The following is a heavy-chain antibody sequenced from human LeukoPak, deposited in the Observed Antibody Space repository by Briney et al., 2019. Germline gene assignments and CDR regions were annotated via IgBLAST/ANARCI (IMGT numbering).Heavy chain of an antibody. CDR1: GFTSRSYG. Sequence: GGSLRLSCAASGFTSRSYGMHWVRQAPGKGLEYVSAISSNGGCTYYANSVKGRFTISRDNSRNTLYLQMGSLRAEDMAVYYCATYYYDSGGFHFHHWGQGTLVTVSS. D-gene: IGHD3-22*01. J-gene: IGHJ1*01. CDR2: ISSNGGCT. CDR3: ATYYYDSGGFHFHH. V-gene: IGHV3-64*01.